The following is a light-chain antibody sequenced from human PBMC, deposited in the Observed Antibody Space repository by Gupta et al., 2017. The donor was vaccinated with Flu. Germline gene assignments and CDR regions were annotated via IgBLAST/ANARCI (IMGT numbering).Light chain of an antibody. Sequence: SLFTQPPSGSAAPGQMVSIHCTGSSSSIGDHCVSWYQQFPGTAPKLLIYDNYKRSSGIPDRFSGSRSGTSATLDISGLQPGDEADYYCGTWHKTLGVPDFGTGTKVTVL. V-gene: IGLV1-51*01. CDR2: DNY. CDR3: GTWHKTLGVPD. J-gene: IGLJ1*01. CDR1: SSSIGDHC.